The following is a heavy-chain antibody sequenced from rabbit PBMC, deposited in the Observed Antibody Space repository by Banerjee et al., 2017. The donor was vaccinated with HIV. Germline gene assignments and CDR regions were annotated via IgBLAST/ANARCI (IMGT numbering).Heavy chain of an antibody. D-gene: IGHD2-1*01. CDR3: ARSRDGGADYALKL. CDR1: GFSFSSSYY. J-gene: IGHJ4*01. Sequence: QSLEESGGDLVKPGASLTLTCTASGFSFSSSYYMCWVRQAPGKGLELIACIYTSSGSTYYASWVNGRFTISSHNAQNTLYLQLNSLTAADTATYFCARSRDGGADYALKLWGPGTLVTVS. V-gene: IGHV1S40*01. CDR2: IYTSSGST.